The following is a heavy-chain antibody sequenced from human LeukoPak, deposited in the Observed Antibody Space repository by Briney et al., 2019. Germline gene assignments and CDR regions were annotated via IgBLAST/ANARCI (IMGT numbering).Heavy chain of an antibody. D-gene: IGHD3-10*01. Sequence: GASVKLSCKASGYTFTNFYMHWVRQAPGQGLEWMGLIHPSDGDTKYAQEFQDRVTMTRDTSTSTVYMELSSLRFEDTAVYYCATYTQSGAQGISDYWGQGTLVTVPS. CDR2: IHPSDGDT. J-gene: IGHJ4*02. CDR1: GYTFTNFY. CDR3: ATYTQSGAQGISDY. V-gene: IGHV1-46*01.